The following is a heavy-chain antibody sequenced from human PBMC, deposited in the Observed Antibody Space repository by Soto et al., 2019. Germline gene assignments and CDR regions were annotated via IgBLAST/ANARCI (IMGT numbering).Heavy chain of an antibody. Sequence: EVQLVESGGGLVQPGGSLRLSCAASGFIFDSFALSWVRQAPGKGLEWVSGIGGSGGRTYYADSVKGRFTISRDNSKNTLYLQMSSLSAEDTAIYYCAKDRAFWFGEGGWFDPWGQGTLFTVSS. CDR2: IGGSGGRT. D-gene: IGHD3-10*01. CDR3: AKDRAFWFGEGGWFDP. J-gene: IGHJ5*02. CDR1: GFIFDSFA. V-gene: IGHV3-23*04.